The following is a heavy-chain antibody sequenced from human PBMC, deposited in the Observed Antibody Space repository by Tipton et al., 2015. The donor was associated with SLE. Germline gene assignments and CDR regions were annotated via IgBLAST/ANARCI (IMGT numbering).Heavy chain of an antibody. Sequence: LVQSGAEVKKPGESLRISCAASGFTFSSYWMSWVRQAPGKGLEWVANIKQDGSEKYYVDSVKGRFTISRDNAKNSLYLQMNSVRDEDTAVYYCARDGYSSSFGIGQHWGQGTLVTVSS. CDR1: GFTFSSYW. CDR3: ARDGYSSSFGIGQH. J-gene: IGHJ1*01. D-gene: IGHD6-19*01. CDR2: IKQDGSEK. V-gene: IGHV3-7*01.